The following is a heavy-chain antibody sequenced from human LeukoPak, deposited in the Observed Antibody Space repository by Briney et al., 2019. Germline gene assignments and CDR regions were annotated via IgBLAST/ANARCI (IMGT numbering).Heavy chain of an antibody. V-gene: IGHV1-8*01. CDR1: GYTFTSYD. CDR3: ARVGDYVWGSYRYRGDSYGMDV. Sequence: ASVKVSCKASGYTFTSYDINWVRQATGQGLEWMGRINSNSGDTAYAQKFQGRVTMTRDTAKRTAYMELSSPRSEDTAVYYCARVGDYVWGSYRYRGDSYGMDVWGQGTTVTVSS. CDR2: INSNSGDT. J-gene: IGHJ6*02. D-gene: IGHD3-16*02.